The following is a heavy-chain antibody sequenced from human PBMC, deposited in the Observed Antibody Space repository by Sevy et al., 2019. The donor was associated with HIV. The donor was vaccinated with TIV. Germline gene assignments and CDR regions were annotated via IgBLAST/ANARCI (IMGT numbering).Heavy chain of an antibody. Sequence: SETLSLTCTVSGGSISSGSYYWSWIRQPAGKGLEWIGRIYTSGSTNYNPSLKSRVTISVDTSKNQFSLKLSSVTAADTAMYYCARESGDCSSTSCYEGVFDYLGQRTLVTVSS. V-gene: IGHV4-61*02. CDR3: ARESGDCSSTSCYEGVFDY. CDR2: IYTSGST. J-gene: IGHJ4*02. CDR1: GGSISSGSYY. D-gene: IGHD2-2*01.